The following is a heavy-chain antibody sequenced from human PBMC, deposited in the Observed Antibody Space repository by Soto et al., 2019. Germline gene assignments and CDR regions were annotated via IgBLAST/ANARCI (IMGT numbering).Heavy chain of an antibody. J-gene: IGHJ6*03. CDR2: IRSKAYGGTT. CDR3: TRRRGGDGSYYYYYMDV. CDR1: GFTFGDYA. D-gene: IGHD6-25*01. V-gene: IGHV3-49*03. Sequence: GGSLSLSCTASGFTFGDYAMSWFRQAPGKGLEWVGFIRSKAYGGTTEYAASVKGRFTISRDDSKSIAYLQMNSLKTEDTAVYYCTRRRGGDGSYYYYYMDVWGKGTTVTVSS.